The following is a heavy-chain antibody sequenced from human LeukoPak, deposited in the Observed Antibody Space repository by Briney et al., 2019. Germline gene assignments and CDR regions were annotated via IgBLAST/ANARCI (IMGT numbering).Heavy chain of an antibody. Sequence: ASVKVSCKASGYTFTSYDINWVRQAPGQGLEWVGWMTPESGNTGYAQKFQGGVSMTRDTSTGTAYMDLSSLRSEDTAVYFCARNLYGTGEFDYWGQGTLVTVSS. J-gene: IGHJ4*02. CDR2: MTPESGNT. CDR3: ARNLYGTGEFDY. V-gene: IGHV1-8*01. CDR1: GYTFTSYD. D-gene: IGHD7-27*01.